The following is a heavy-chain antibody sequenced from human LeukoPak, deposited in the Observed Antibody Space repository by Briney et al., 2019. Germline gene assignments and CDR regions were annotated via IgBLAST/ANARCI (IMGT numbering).Heavy chain of an antibody. CDR2: INSDGSST. Sequence: GGSLRLSCAASGFTFSSYAMSWVRQAPGKGLVWVSRINSDGSSTTYADSVKGRFTVSRDNAKNTLYLQMDSLRAEDSAVYYCARGLVHDTSGYYSDYWGQGILVTVSS. J-gene: IGHJ4*02. CDR1: GFTFSSYA. D-gene: IGHD3-22*01. V-gene: IGHV3-74*01. CDR3: ARGLVHDTSGYYSDY.